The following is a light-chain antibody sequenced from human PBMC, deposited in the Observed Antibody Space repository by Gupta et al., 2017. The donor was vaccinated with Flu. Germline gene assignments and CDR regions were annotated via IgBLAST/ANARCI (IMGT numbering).Light chain of an antibody. V-gene: IGLV2-23*02. CDR1: GSDVGNYYL. CDR3: CSYAGGPYV. CDR2: DVN. J-gene: IGLJ1*01. Sequence: PASVSGSPGQSITISCSGTGSDVGNYYLVSWYQQHPGKAPKLMIYDVNKRPSGISNRFSGSKSANTASLTISGLQAEDDADYYCCSYAGGPYVFGTGTKVTVL.